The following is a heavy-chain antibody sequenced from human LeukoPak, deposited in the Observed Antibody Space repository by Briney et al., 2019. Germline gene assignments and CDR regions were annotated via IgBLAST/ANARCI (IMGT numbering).Heavy chain of an antibody. CDR2: IYYSGST. J-gene: IGHJ4*02. CDR1: GSSISNYY. CDR3: AAQILLCHYY. D-gene: IGHD2/OR15-2a*01. Sequence: SGTLSLTCTVSGSSISNYYWGWIRQAPGKGLEWIGSIYYSGSTYYNPSLKSRVTISVDTSKNQFSLKLSSVTAADTAAYYCAAQILLCHYYWGQGALVTVSS. V-gene: IGHV4-39*01.